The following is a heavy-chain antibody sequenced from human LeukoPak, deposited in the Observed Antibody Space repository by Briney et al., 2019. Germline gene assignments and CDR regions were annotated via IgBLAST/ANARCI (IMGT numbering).Heavy chain of an antibody. CDR1: GYTFTSYY. Sequence: ASVKVSFKASGYTFTSYYIHWMRQAPGQGLEWMGIIRPSSGSATNAQRFQGRATMTSDTSTSTVYMELSSLTSEDTAIYYCAREPPSHGYFDYWGQGTLVTVSS. CDR3: AREPPSHGYFDY. CDR2: IRPSSGSA. J-gene: IGHJ4*02. V-gene: IGHV1-46*01.